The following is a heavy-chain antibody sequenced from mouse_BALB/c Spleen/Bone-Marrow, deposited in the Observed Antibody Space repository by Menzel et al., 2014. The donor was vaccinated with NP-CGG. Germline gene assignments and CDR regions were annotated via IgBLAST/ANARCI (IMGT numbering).Heavy chain of an antibody. CDR3: ARHYGSNYYAMDY. V-gene: IGHV2-6-7*01. J-gene: IGHJ4*01. CDR1: GFSLTGYG. D-gene: IGHD1-1*01. CDR2: IWGDGRT. Sequence: QVQLKDSGPGLVAPSQSLSITCTVSGFSLTGYGVNWVRQPPGKGLEWLGMIWGDGRTDYNSALKSRLSISKDNSKSQVFLKMNSLQTDDTARYYRARHYGSNYYAMDYWGQGTSVTVSS.